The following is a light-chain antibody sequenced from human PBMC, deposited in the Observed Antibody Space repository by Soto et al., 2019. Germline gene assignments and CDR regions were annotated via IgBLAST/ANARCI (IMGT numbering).Light chain of an antibody. CDR3: QQRSNGGT. V-gene: IGKV3-11*01. CDR2: GAS. Sequence: EVVLTQSPATLSLSPGERATLSCRASQNVRTFLDWYQQKPGQAPRLLIYGASNRATGIPARFSGSGSGTDFTLTISSLEPEDFAVYYCQQRSNGGTFGQGTKLEIK. J-gene: IGKJ2*02. CDR1: QNVRTF.